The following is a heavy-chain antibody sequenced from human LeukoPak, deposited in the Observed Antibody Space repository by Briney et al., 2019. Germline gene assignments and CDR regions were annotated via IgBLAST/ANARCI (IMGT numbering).Heavy chain of an antibody. J-gene: IGHJ5*02. Sequence: SETLSLTCTVSGGSISSYYWSWIRQPPGKGLEWIGYIYYSGSTNYNPSLKSRVTISVDTSEDQSSLQLTSVTAADTAVYYCAKYVSTGWFDPWGQGTLVTVSS. D-gene: IGHD5/OR15-5a*01. CDR1: GGSISSYY. CDR2: IYYSGST. V-gene: IGHV4-59*08. CDR3: AKYVSTGWFDP.